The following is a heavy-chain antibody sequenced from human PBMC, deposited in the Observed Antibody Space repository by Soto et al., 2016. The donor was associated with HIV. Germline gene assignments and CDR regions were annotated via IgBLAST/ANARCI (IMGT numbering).Heavy chain of an antibody. Sequence: QVQLQESGPGLVKPSETLSLTCSVSGDSVISGNYYWVWIRQPPGKGLEWIGFTFKNGNIYYNPSLESRVTISVDTSKNQFSLKMRSVTAADTAVYFCARDQHFGSAPRGLDSWGQGTLVTVSS. J-gene: IGHJ4*02. V-gene: IGHV4-61*01. CDR3: ARDQHFGSAPRGLDS. D-gene: IGHD3-10*01. CDR1: GDSVISGNYY. CDR2: TFKNGNI.